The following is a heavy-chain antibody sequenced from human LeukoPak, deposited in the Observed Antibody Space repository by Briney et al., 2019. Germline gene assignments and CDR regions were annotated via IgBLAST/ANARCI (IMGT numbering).Heavy chain of an antibody. Sequence: KPSETLSLTCTVSGGSVSSGSYYWSWIRQPPGKGLEWIGYIYYSGSTNYNPSLKSRVTISVDTSKNQFSLKLSSVTAADTAVYYCARGQRVDDQHITMVQGVTFTFDYWGQGTLVTVSS. CDR3: ARGQRVDDQHITMVQGVTFTFDY. CDR2: IYYSGST. J-gene: IGHJ4*02. D-gene: IGHD3-10*01. CDR1: GGSVSSGSYY. V-gene: IGHV4-61*01.